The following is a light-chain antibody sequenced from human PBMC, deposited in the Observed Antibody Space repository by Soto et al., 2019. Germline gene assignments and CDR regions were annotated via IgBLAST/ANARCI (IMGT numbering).Light chain of an antibody. J-gene: IGLJ2*01. Sequence: QSVLTQPPSASGSPGQSVTISCTGTSSDVGGYNYVSWYQQYPGKAPKLMIYEVTKRPSGVPDRFSGSKSSNTASLTVSGLQAEDEADYYCSSYAGSNNLVFGGGTQLTVL. CDR1: SSDVGGYNY. V-gene: IGLV2-8*01. CDR2: EVT. CDR3: SSYAGSNNLV.